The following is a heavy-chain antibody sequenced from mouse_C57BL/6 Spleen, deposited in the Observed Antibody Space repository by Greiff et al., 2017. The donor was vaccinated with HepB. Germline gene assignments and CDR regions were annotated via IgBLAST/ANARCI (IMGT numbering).Heavy chain of an antibody. J-gene: IGHJ3*01. D-gene: IGHD1-2*01. V-gene: IGHV6-3*01. Sequence: EVMLVESGGGLVQPGGSMKLSCVASGFTFSNYWMNWVRQSPEKGLEWVAQIRLKSDNYATHYAESVKGRFTISRDDSKSSVYLQMNNLRAEDTGIYYCTGLHYWFAYWGQGTLVTVSA. CDR2: IRLKSDNYAT. CDR1: GFTFSNYW. CDR3: TGLHYWFAY.